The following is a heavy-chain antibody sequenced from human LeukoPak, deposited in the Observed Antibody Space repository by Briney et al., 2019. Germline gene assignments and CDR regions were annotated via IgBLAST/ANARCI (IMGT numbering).Heavy chain of an antibody. Sequence: GGTLRLSCAASGFTFSNYALSWVRQAPGKGLEWVSDISGSGGSTYYADSVKGRFTISRDNSKNTMYLQMNSLRAEDTAVYYCAKRIQSAMAMGYWGQGTLVTVSS. V-gene: IGHV3-23*01. CDR2: ISGSGGST. CDR3: AKRIQSAMAMGY. CDR1: GFTFSNYA. D-gene: IGHD5-18*01. J-gene: IGHJ4*02.